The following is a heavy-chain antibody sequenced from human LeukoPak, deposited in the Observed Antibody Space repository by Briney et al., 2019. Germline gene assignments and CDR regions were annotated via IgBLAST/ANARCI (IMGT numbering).Heavy chain of an antibody. V-gene: IGHV4-39*01. Sequence: SETLSLTCTVSGGSISSSSYYRGWIRQPPGKGLEWIGSIYYSGSTYYNPSLKSRVTISVDTSKNQFSLKLSSVTAADTAVYYCARHQRGYSYGVSGYWGQGTLVTVSS. CDR2: IYYSGST. CDR3: ARHQRGYSYGVSGY. D-gene: IGHD5-18*01. J-gene: IGHJ4*02. CDR1: GGSISSSSYY.